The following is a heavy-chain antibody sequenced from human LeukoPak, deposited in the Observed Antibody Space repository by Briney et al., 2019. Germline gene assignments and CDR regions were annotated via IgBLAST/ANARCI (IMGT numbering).Heavy chain of an antibody. J-gene: IGHJ4*02. Sequence: GASVKVSCKASGYTFTGYYMHWVRQAPGQGLEWMGWINPNSGGTNYAQKIQGRVTMTTDTSTSTAYMELRSLRSDDTAVYYCARDLPYSSSWESIDYWGQGTLVTVSS. CDR3: ARDLPYSSSWESIDY. CDR2: INPNSGGT. CDR1: GYTFTGYY. V-gene: IGHV1-2*02. D-gene: IGHD6-13*01.